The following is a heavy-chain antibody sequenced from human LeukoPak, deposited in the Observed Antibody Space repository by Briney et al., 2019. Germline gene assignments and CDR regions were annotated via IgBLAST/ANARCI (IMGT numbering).Heavy chain of an antibody. CDR2: INTNTGNP. Sequence: ASVTVSCKASGYTFSSYTMNWVRQAPGQGLEWMGWINTNTGNPTYAQDYTGRFVFSLDTSVSTTYLQISRLKAEDTAVYYCASGPSYSGSNEYFDSWGQGTLVTVSS. CDR3: ASGPSYSGSNEYFDS. J-gene: IGHJ4*02. CDR1: GYTFSSYT. D-gene: IGHD1-26*01. V-gene: IGHV7-4-1*02.